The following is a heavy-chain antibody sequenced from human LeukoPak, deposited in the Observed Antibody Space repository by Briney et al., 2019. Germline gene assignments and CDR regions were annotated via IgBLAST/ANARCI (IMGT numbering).Heavy chain of an antibody. J-gene: IGHJ4*02. CDR3: ARVPHSSSSVDY. Sequence: SETLSLTCNVSGYSMRTGYYWGWIRQAPGKGLEWIGDMYHSGTTFYNPSLKSRVTISVDTSKNQFSLKLSSVTAADTAVYYCARVPHSSSSVDYWGQGTLVTVSS. CDR1: GYSMRTGYY. V-gene: IGHV4-38-2*02. CDR2: MYHSGTT. D-gene: IGHD6-6*01.